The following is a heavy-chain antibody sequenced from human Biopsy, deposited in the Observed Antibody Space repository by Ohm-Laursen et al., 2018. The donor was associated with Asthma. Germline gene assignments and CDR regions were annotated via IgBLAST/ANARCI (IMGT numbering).Heavy chain of an antibody. J-gene: IGHJ6*02. D-gene: IGHD6-19*01. CDR3: ASGGIAVAGPSHYYYYYGMDV. CDR1: GGSISSYY. Sequence: GTLSLTCTVSGGSISSYYWSWIRQPPGKGLEWIGYIYYSGSTNYNPSLKSRVTISVDTSKNQFSLKLSSVTAADTAVYYCASGGIAVAGPSHYYYYYGMDVWGQGTTVTVSS. V-gene: IGHV4-59*01. CDR2: IYYSGST.